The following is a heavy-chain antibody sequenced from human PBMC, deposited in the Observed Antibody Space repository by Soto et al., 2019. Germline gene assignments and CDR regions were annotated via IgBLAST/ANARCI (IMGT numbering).Heavy chain of an antibody. J-gene: IGHJ4*02. CDR3: AKAYFVWSSEQPYYFDY. V-gene: IGHV3-23*01. CDR1: GFTFSNYA. CDR2: ISGSGGGS. D-gene: IGHD3-16*01. Sequence: GGSLRLSCAASGFTFSNYAMTWVRQGPGKGLEWVSGISGSGGGSYYADSVKGRFTISRDNSKSTLYLQMNSLRAEDTAVYYCAKAYFVWSSEQPYYFDYWGQGTLVTVSS.